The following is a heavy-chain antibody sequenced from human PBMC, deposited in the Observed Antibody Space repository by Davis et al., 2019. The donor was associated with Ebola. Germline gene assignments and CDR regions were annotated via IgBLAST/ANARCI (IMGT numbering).Heavy chain of an antibody. J-gene: IGHJ4*02. CDR1: GGSFSDYY. D-gene: IGHD3-10*01. CDR2: INHSGST. V-gene: IGHV4-34*01. CDR3: ARGLAPRGEEYYFDY. Sequence: GSLRLSCAVYGGSFSDYYWSWIRQPPGRGLEWIGEINHSGSTNYDPSLKSRVTISVDTSKNQFSLKLSSVTAADTAVYYCARGLAPRGEEYYFDYWGQGTLVTVSS.